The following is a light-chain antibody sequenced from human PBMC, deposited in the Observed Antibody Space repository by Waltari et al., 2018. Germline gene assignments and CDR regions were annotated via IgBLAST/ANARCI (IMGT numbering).Light chain of an antibody. J-gene: IGLJ1*01. CDR2: RNN. Sequence: QSVLTQPPSASGTPGQRVTISCSGSSSNIGSNYIYWYQQLPGTAPKLLIYRNNQRTCGVPVLFSGSKSGTSASLAISGLRSGDEADYYCTTWDDSLSGYVFGTGTKVTVL. CDR1: SSNIGSNY. CDR3: TTWDDSLSGYV. V-gene: IGLV1-47*01.